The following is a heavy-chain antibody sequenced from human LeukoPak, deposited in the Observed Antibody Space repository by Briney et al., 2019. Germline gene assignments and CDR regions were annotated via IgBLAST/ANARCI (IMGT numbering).Heavy chain of an antibody. J-gene: IGHJ4*02. D-gene: IGHD3-10*01. Sequence: GGSLRLSCAASGFTFSNAWMNWVRQAPGKGLEWVGRIKSKTDGGTTDYAAPVKGKFTISRDDSKNTLYLQMNSLKTEDTAVYYCTTAGNYGSGTNPYYWGQGTLVTVSS. V-gene: IGHV3-15*07. CDR2: IKSKTDGGTT. CDR1: GFTFSNAW. CDR3: TTAGNYGSGTNPYY.